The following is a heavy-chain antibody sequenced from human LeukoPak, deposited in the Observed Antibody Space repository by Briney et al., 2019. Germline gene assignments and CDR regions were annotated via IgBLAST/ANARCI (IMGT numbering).Heavy chain of an antibody. CDR1: GYTFTSYD. CDR3: ARGGRLRSAVYYMDV. V-gene: IGHV1-8*01. D-gene: IGHD5-12*01. Sequence: ASVKVSCKASGYTFTSYDINWVRQATGQGLEWMGWMNPNSGNTGYAQKFQGRVTMTRNTSISTAYTELSSLRSEDTAVYYCARGGRLRSAVYYMDVWGKGTTVTVSS. CDR2: MNPNSGNT. J-gene: IGHJ6*03.